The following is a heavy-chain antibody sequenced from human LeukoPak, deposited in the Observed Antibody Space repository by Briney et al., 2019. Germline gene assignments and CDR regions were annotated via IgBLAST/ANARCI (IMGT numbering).Heavy chain of an antibody. J-gene: IGHJ6*02. CDR1: GGTFSSYA. CDR2: IIPIFGTA. D-gene: IGHD5-18*01. Sequence: SVKVSCKASGGTFSSYAISWVRQAPGQGLEWMGGIIPIFGTANYAQKFQGRVTITADESTSTAYMELSSLRSEDTAVYYCARDRDTTMVKDYYYGMGVWGQGTTVTVSS. V-gene: IGHV1-69*01. CDR3: ARDRDTTMVKDYYYGMGV.